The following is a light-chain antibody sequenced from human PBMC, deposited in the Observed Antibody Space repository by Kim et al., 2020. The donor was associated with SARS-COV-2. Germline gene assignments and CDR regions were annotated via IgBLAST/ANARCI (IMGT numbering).Light chain of an antibody. Sequence: AAVGDRGRRTGRESQSISRWLAWYQKKPGKAPKLLIYKAYSLESGVPARCSGSGYGTEFNLTISSLQADDFETYYSQQYNSKPETFGQGTKLEI. CDR3: QQYNSKPET. J-gene: IGKJ2*01. CDR2: KAY. V-gene: IGKV1-5*03. CDR1: QSISRW.